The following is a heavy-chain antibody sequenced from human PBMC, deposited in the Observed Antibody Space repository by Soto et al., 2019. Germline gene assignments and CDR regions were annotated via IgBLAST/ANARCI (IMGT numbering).Heavy chain of an antibody. CDR2: IGTAGDT. CDR1: GFTFSSYD. Sequence: GGSLRLSCAASGFTFSSYDMHWVRQATGKGLEWVSAIGTAGDTYYPGSVKGRFTISRENAKNSLYLQMNSLRAEDTAVYYCARDLRFITGTTDYYYGMDVWGQGTTVTVSS. J-gene: IGHJ6*02. D-gene: IGHD1-7*01. CDR3: ARDLRFITGTTDYYYGMDV. V-gene: IGHV3-13*01.